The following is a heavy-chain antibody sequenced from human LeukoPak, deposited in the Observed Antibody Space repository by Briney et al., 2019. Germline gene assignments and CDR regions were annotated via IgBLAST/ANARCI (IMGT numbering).Heavy chain of an antibody. V-gene: IGHV4-31*03. Sequence: SETLSLTCTASGGSISSGGYYWSWIRQHPGKGLEWIGYIYYSGSTYYNPSLKSRVTISVDTSKNQFSLKLSSVTAADTAVYYCARGYYYDSRVFDYWGQGTLVTVSS. J-gene: IGHJ4*02. CDR3: ARGYYYDSRVFDY. CDR2: IYYSGST. D-gene: IGHD3-22*01. CDR1: GGSISSGGYY.